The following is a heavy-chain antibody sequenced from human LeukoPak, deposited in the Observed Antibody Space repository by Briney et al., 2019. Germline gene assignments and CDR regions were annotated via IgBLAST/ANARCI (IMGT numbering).Heavy chain of an antibody. CDR1: GGTFSSYA. Sequence: ASVKVSCKASGGTFSSYAINWVRQAPGQGLEWMGGITPVFGTRNSAQKFQGRVTITAGESTSTAFMELSRLRSEDTAVYYCARDHWDGSYSRGDYWGQGTLVIVSS. CDR2: ITPVFGTR. D-gene: IGHD1-26*01. CDR3: ARDHWDGSYSRGDY. V-gene: IGHV1-69*13. J-gene: IGHJ4*02.